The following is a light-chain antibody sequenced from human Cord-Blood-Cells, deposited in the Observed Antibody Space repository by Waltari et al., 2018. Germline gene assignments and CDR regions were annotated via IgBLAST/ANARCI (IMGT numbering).Light chain of an antibody. V-gene: IGKV1-33*01. CDR1: QDISNY. J-gene: IGKJ2*02. CDR2: DAS. CDR3: QQYVNLPRT. Sequence: IQMSPFPSSLSASVGDTVTTTCQASQDISNYLNWYQRKPGKAPKLLIYDASNLETGVPSRFSGSGSGTDFTFTISSLQPEDIATYYCQQYVNLPRTFGQGTKVEIK.